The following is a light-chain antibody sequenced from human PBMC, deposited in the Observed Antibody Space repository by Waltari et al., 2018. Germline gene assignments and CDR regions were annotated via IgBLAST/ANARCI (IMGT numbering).Light chain of an antibody. CDR2: STY. CDR1: QTVSTIA. CDR3: QQYDGIVVR. Sequence: EIVLTQSPGTLSLSPGDRATLSCRASQTVSTIALSWYQQKPGQAPRVLIYSTYNRATGIPDRFSGSGSGTDFTLTINRLAPEDFAMYYCQQYDGIVVRFGGGTKVEI. V-gene: IGKV3-20*01. J-gene: IGKJ4*01.